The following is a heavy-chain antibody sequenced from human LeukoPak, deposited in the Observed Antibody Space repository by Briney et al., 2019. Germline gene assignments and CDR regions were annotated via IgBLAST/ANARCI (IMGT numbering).Heavy chain of an antibody. CDR3: ARDRYTNGPLAEYYYGMDV. V-gene: IGHV4-31*03. J-gene: IGHJ6*02. D-gene: IGHD2-8*01. CDR1: GGSISSGGYY. CDR2: IYYSGST. Sequence: LSLTCTVSGGSISSGGYYWSWIRQHPGKGLEWIGYIYYSGSTYYNPSLKSRVTISVDTSRNQFSLKLSSVTAADTAVYYCARDRYTNGPLAEYYYGMDVWGQGTTVTVSS.